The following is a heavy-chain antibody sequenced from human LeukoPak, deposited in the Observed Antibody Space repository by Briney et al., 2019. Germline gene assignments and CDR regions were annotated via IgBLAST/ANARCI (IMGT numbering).Heavy chain of an antibody. CDR2: ISSSGSTI. CDR1: GFTFSDYY. CDR3: ARVRGSGRRYYFDY. V-gene: IGHV3-11*04. Sequence: GGSLRLSCAASGFTFSDYYMSWIRQAPGKGLEGVSYISSSGSTIYYADSVKGRFTISRDNAKNSLYLQMNSLRAEDTAVYYCARVRGSGRRYYFDYWGQGTLVTVSS. D-gene: IGHD3-10*01. J-gene: IGHJ4*02.